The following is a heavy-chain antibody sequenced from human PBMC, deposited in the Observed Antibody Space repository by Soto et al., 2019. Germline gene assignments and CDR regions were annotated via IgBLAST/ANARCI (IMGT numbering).Heavy chain of an antibody. D-gene: IGHD3-9*01. Sequence: QVQLVQSGAEVTKPGASVKVSCKASGYTFTGYYMHWVRQAPGQGLEWMGWINPNSGGTNYAQKFQGWVTMTRDTSISTAYMELSRLSSDDPDVYYCAREVRGRYFDWLQFGSRGYYYYYGMDVWGQGTTVTVSS. J-gene: IGHJ6*02. CDR1: GYTFTGYY. CDR3: AREVRGRYFDWLQFGSRGYYYYYGMDV. CDR2: INPNSGGT. V-gene: IGHV1-2*04.